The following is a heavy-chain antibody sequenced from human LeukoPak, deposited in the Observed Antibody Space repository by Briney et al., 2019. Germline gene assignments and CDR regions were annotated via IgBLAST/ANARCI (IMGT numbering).Heavy chain of an antibody. D-gene: IGHD2-21*01. J-gene: IGHJ4*02. V-gene: IGHV4-39*07. CDR3: ARGVGINYFDY. Sequence: PSETLSLTCTVSGGSISSSSYYWGWIRHPPGKGLEWIGSIYYSGSTYYNPSLKSRVTISVDTSKNQFSLKLSSVTAADTAVYYCARGVGINYFDYWGQGTLVTVSS. CDR1: GGSISSSSYY. CDR2: IYYSGST.